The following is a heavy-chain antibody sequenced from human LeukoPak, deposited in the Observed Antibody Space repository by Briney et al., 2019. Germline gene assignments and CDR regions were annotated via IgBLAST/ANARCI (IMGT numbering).Heavy chain of an antibody. V-gene: IGHV3-30-3*01. CDR1: GFTFSSYA. J-gene: IGHJ4*02. Sequence: PGGSLRLSCAASGFTFSSYAMHWVRQAPGKGLEWVAVISYDGSNKYYADSVKGRFTISRDNSKNTLYLQMNSLRAEDTAVYYCARSSDYGDYSNLFDYWGQGTLVTVSS. CDR2: ISYDGSNK. CDR3: ARSSDYGDYSNLFDY. D-gene: IGHD4-17*01.